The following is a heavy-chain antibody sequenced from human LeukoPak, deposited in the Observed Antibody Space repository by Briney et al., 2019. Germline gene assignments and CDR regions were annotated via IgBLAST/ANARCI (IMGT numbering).Heavy chain of an antibody. Sequence: TGGSLRLSCAASGFTFSSYSMNWVRQAPGKGLEWIAYITNTIHYADSVKGRFTISRDNARNSLYLQMNSLRAGDTAVYYCVRDNRYAFDIWDQGTMVTVSS. V-gene: IGHV3-48*01. CDR1: GFTFSSYS. CDR3: VRDNRYAFDI. J-gene: IGHJ3*02. CDR2: ITNTI.